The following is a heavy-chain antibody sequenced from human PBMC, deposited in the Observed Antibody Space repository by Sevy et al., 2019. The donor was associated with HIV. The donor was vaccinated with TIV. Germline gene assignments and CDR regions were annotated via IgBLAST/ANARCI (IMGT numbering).Heavy chain of an antibody. J-gene: IGHJ6*03. Sequence: ASVKVSCKASGGTFSSYAISWVRQAPGQGLEWMGGIIPIFGTANYAQKFQGRVTITADESTSTAYMELSSLRSEDTAVYYCARGLPMVYVPYYYYMDVWGKGTTVTVSS. CDR1: GGTFSSYA. D-gene: IGHD2-8*01. V-gene: IGHV1-69*13. CDR3: ARGLPMVYVPYYYYMDV. CDR2: IIPIFGTA.